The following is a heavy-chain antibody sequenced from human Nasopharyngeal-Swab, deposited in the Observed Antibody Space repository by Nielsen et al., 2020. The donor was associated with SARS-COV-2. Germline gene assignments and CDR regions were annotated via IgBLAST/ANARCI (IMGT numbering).Heavy chain of an antibody. CDR3: ARDRERWPQNYYGMDV. CDR1: GFTFDDYA. D-gene: IGHD5-24*01. J-gene: IGHJ6*02. CDR2: ISWNSGSI. Sequence: SLKISCAASGFTFDDYAMHWVRQAPGKGLEWVSGISWNSGSIDYADSVKGRFTISRDNAKNSLYLQMNSLRAEDTAVYYCARDRERWPQNYYGMDVWGQGTTVTVSS. V-gene: IGHV3-9*01.